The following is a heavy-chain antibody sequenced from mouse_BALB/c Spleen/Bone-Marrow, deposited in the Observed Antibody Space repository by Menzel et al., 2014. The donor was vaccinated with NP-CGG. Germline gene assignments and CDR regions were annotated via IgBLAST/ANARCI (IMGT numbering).Heavy chain of an antibody. CDR2: IWAGGST. V-gene: IGHV2-9*02. CDR3: ARKDYGSRGGYFDV. D-gene: IGHD1-1*01. Sequence: VKQVESGPGLVAPSQSLSITCTVSGFSLTNYGVHWVRQPPGKGLEWLGLIWAGGSTNYNSALMSRLSISKDNSKSQVFLKMNSLQTDDTAMYYCARKDYGSRGGYFDVWGAGTTVTVSS. J-gene: IGHJ1*01. CDR1: GFSLTNYG.